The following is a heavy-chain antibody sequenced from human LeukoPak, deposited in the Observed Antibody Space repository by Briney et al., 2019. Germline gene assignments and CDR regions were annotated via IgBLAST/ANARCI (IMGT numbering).Heavy chain of an antibody. Sequence: ASVKVSCKVSGYTLTELSMHWVRQAPGKGLEWMGGFDPEDGETIYAQKFQGRVTMTEGTSTDTAYMELSSLRSEDTAVYYCATLLYEGDAFDIWGQGTMVTVSS. J-gene: IGHJ3*02. D-gene: IGHD2-15*01. V-gene: IGHV1-24*01. CDR2: FDPEDGET. CDR1: GYTLTELS. CDR3: ATLLYEGDAFDI.